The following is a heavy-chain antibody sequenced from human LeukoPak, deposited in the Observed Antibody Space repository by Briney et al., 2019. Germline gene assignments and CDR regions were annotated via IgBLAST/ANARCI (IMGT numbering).Heavy chain of an antibody. CDR3: VREERGCFDY. CDR1: GGSISTYY. J-gene: IGHJ4*02. CDR2: IHYSGST. V-gene: IGHV4-59*01. D-gene: IGHD1-26*01. Sequence: PSETLSLTCTVSGGSISTYYWSWIRQPPGKGLEWIGYIHYSGSTKYNPSLKSRVTISVDTSKNQFSLKLSSVTAADTAVYYCVREERGCFDYWGQGTLVTVSS.